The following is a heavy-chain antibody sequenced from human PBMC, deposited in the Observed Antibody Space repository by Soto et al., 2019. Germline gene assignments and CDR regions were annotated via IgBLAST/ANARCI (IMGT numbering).Heavy chain of an antibody. CDR2: FDPEDGET. D-gene: IGHD2-2*01. J-gene: IGHJ6*02. Sequence: ASVKVSCKVSGYTLTEVSMHWVRQAPGKGLEWMGGFDPEDGETIYAQKFQGRVTMTEDTSTDTAYMELSSLRSEDTAVYYCATGRDQLLPLYYYGMDVWGQGTTVTVSS. CDR1: GYTLTEVS. CDR3: ATGRDQLLPLYYYGMDV. V-gene: IGHV1-24*01.